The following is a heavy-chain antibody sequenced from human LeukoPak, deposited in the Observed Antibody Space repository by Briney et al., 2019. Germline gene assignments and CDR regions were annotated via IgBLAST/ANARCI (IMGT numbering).Heavy chain of an antibody. CDR1: GGSFSGYY. Sequence: SETLSLTCAVYGGSFSGYYWSWIRQPPGKGLEWIGEINHSGSTNYNPSLKSRVTISVDTSKNQFSLKLSSVTAADTAVYYCVRGVMRGYYGSGSYFGYWGQGTLVTVSS. D-gene: IGHD3-10*01. CDR3: VRGVMRGYYGSGSYFGY. J-gene: IGHJ4*02. CDR2: INHSGST. V-gene: IGHV4-34*01.